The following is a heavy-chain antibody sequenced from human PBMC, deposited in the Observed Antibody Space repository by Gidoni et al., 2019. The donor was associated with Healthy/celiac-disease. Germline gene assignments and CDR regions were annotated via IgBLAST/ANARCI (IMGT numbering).Heavy chain of an antibody. V-gene: IGHV3-30-3*01. CDR3: ARGPRIAVAGVLDY. J-gene: IGHJ4*02. Sequence: QVQLVESGGGVVQPGRSLRLSCAASGFPFSSYAMHWVRQAPGKGLEWVAVISYDGSNKYYADSVKGRFTISRDNSKNTLYLQMNSLRAEDTAVYYCARGPRIAVAGVLDYWGQGTLVTVSS. D-gene: IGHD6-19*01. CDR2: ISYDGSNK. CDR1: GFPFSSYA.